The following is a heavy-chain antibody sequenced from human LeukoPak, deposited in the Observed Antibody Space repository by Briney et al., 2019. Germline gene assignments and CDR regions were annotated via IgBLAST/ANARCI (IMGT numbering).Heavy chain of an antibody. J-gene: IGHJ3*02. CDR3: ARDIQDHYGSVRNAFDI. D-gene: IGHD3-10*01. V-gene: IGHV4-31*03. CDR1: GGSISSGGYY. CDR2: IYYSGST. Sequence: SETLSLTCTVSGGSISSGGYYWSWIRQHPGKGLEWIGYIYYSGSTYYNPSLKSRVTISVDTSKNQFSLKLSSVTAADTAVYYCARDIQDHYGSVRNAFDIWGQGTMVTVSS.